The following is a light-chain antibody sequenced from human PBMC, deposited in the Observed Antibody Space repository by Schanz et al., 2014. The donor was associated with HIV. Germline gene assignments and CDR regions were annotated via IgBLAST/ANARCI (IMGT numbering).Light chain of an antibody. Sequence: EIVLTQSPGSLSLSPGGRATLSCGASQRLSSSYLAWYQQKRDQPPRLVIYATSTRAAGIPDRFSGTGSGTDFTLTISRLEPEDFAVYYCQQYGSLPPLFTFGPGTRVDIK. V-gene: IGKV3-20*01. CDR2: ATS. CDR1: QRLSSSY. CDR3: QQYGSLPPLFT. J-gene: IGKJ3*01.